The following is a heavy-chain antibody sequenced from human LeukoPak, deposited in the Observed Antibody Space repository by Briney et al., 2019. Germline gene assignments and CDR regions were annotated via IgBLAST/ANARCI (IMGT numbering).Heavy chain of an antibody. J-gene: IGHJ6*03. CDR2: IRYDGSDK. V-gene: IGHV3-30*02. CDR1: GFTFSNYA. Sequence: GGSLRLSCATSGFTFSNYAIHWVRQAPGKGLDWVAFIRYDGSDKYYADSVKGRCTVSRDDSKSTLYLQMNSLRAEDTAVYYCAKDQTRYSNSGYYYFYYMDVWGKGTTVTVSS. CDR3: AKDQTRYSNSGYYYFYYMDV. D-gene: IGHD4-11*01.